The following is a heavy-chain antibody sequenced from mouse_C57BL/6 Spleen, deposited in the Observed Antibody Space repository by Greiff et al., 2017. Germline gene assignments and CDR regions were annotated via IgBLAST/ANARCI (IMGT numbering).Heavy chain of an antibody. V-gene: IGHV5-6*02. CDR1: GFTFSSYG. CDR3: ARQVTYFDY. CDR2: ISSGGSYT. D-gene: IGHD2-2*01. J-gene: IGHJ2*01. Sequence: DVMLVESGGDLVKPGGSLKLSCAASGFTFSSYGMSWVRQTPDKRLEWVATISSGGSYTYYPDSVKGRFTISRDNAKNTLYLQMSSLKSEDTAMYYCARQVTYFDYWGQGTTLTVSS.